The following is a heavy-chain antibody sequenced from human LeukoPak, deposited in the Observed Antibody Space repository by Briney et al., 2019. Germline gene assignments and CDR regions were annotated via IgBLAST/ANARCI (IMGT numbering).Heavy chain of an antibody. Sequence: TGGSLRLSCAASGLTFSSYWMHWVRQAPGKGLVWVSRINSDGSSTSYADSVKGRFTISRDNAKNTLYLQMNSLRAEDTAVYYCARGGSGYDTPNYWGQGTLVTVSS. V-gene: IGHV3-74*01. CDR3: ARGGSGYDTPNY. J-gene: IGHJ4*02. CDR2: INSDGSST. D-gene: IGHD5-12*01. CDR1: GLTFSSYW.